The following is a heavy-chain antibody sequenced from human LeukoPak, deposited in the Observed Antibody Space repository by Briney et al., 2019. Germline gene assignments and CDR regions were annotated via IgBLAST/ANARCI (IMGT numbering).Heavy chain of an antibody. CDR3: ARDMGWQQFDQ. Sequence: GGSLRLSCAASGFTFSSYSMNWVRQAPGKGLEWVSYISSSSNIINYADSVKGRFTISRDNAKNSLYLQMNSLTVEDTAVYYCARDMGWQQFDQWGQGTLVTVSS. CDR2: ISSSSNII. D-gene: IGHD5-24*01. J-gene: IGHJ4*02. V-gene: IGHV3-48*04. CDR1: GFTFSSYS.